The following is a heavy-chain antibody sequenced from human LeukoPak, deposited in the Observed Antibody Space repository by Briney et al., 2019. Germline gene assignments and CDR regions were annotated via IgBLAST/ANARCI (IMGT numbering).Heavy chain of an antibody. D-gene: IGHD1-26*01. Sequence: PSGTLSLTCAVYGGSFSGYYWNWIRQPPGKGLEWIGEINHSGSTNYNPSLRSRVTMSVDTSKNQFSLKLSSVTAADTAVCYCARFSVVGAPPTWGQGTLVTVSS. J-gene: IGHJ5*02. CDR1: GGSFSGYY. CDR2: INHSGST. V-gene: IGHV4-34*01. CDR3: ARFSVVGAPPT.